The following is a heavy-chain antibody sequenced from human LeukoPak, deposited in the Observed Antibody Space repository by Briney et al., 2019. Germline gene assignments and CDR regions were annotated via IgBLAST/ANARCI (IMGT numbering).Heavy chain of an antibody. D-gene: IGHD6-13*01. Sequence: PGGSLRLSCAASGFTFDDYAMHWVRQAPGKGLEWVSGISWNSGSIGYADSVKGRFTISRDNAKNSLYLQMNSLRAEDTAVYYCARLDDLAAAVYYYYYMDVWGKGTTVTVSS. V-gene: IGHV3-9*01. CDR2: ISWNSGSI. J-gene: IGHJ6*03. CDR1: GFTFDDYA. CDR3: ARLDDLAAAVYYYYYMDV.